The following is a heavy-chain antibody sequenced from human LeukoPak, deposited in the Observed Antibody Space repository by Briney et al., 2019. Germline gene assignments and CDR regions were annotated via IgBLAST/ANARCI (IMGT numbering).Heavy chain of an antibody. CDR3: AKEEYYYDILTGYSIPYYFDY. CDR2: ISGSGGST. CDR1: GFTFSSYA. Sequence: QPGGSLRLSCAASGFTFSSYAMSWVRQAPGKGLEWVSAISGSGGSTYYADSVKGRFTISRDNSKNTLYLQMNSLRAEDTAVYYCAKEEYYYDILTGYSIPYYFDYWGQGTLVTVSS. V-gene: IGHV3-23*01. J-gene: IGHJ4*02. D-gene: IGHD3-9*01.